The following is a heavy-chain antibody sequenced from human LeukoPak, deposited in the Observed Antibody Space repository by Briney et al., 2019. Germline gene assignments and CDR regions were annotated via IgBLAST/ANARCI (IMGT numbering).Heavy chain of an antibody. CDR3: ARTLTVADH. D-gene: IGHD4-23*01. J-gene: IGHJ4*02. CDR1: GFTFRDYY. Sequence: PGGSLRLSCAASGFTFRDYYMTWIRQAPGKGLEWISYIGYSATTVFYADSVRGRFTISRDDAKNSLFLQMDSLRAEDTAVYYCARTLTVADHWGQGTLVTVSS. CDR2: IGYSATTV. V-gene: IGHV3-11*01.